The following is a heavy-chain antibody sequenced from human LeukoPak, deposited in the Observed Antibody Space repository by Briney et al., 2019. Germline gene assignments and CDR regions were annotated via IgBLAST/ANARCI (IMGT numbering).Heavy chain of an antibody. CDR2: ISAYNGNT. CDR1: GYTFTSYG. V-gene: IGHV1-18*01. J-gene: IGHJ6*03. CDR3: ARSISIFRFLEWLPHYMDV. D-gene: IGHD3-3*01. Sequence: ASVKVSCKASGYTFTSYGISWVRQAPGQGLEWMGWISAYNGNTNYAQKLQGRVTMTTDTSTSTAYMELRSLRSDDTAVYYCARSISIFRFLEWLPHYMDVWGKGTTVTVSS.